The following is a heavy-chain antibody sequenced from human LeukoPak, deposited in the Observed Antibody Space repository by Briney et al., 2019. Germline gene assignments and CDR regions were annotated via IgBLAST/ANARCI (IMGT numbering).Heavy chain of an antibody. CDR1: GFTFSSYG. Sequence: QPGRSLRLSCAASGFTFSSYGMHWVRQAPGKGLEWVAVIWYDGSNKYYADSVKGRFTISRDNSKNTLYLQMNSLRAEDTAVYYCAGGWFGEDYYFDYWGQGTLVTVSS. CDR2: IWYDGSNK. V-gene: IGHV3-33*01. D-gene: IGHD3-10*01. CDR3: AGGWFGEDYYFDY. J-gene: IGHJ4*02.